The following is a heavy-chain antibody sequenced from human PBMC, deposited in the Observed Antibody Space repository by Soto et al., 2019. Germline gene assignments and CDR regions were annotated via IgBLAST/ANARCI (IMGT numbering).Heavy chain of an antibody. CDR2: IYYSGST. Sequence: SETLSLTCTVSGGSISSYYLSWIRQPPGKGLEWIGYIYYSGSTNYNPSLKSRVTISVDTSKNQFSLKLSSVTAADTAVYYCARGGQLWRFDCWGQGTLVTVSS. J-gene: IGHJ4*02. CDR3: ARGGQLWRFDC. V-gene: IGHV4-59*01. CDR1: GGSISSYY. D-gene: IGHD5-18*01.